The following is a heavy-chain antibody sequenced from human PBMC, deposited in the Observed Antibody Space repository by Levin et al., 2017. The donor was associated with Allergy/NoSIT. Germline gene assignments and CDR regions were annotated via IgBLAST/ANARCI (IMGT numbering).Heavy chain of an antibody. D-gene: IGHD3-10*01. CDR2: IKSKTDGGTT. J-gene: IGHJ4*02. CDR3: TTAPRYGSGSYYF. CDR1: GFTFSNAW. V-gene: IGHV3-15*01. Sequence: GASVKVSCAASGFTFSNAWMSWVRQAPGKGLEWVGRIKSKTDGGTTDYAAPVKGRFTISRDDSKNTLYLQMNSLKTEDTAVYYCTTAPRYGSGSYYFWGQGTLVTVSS.